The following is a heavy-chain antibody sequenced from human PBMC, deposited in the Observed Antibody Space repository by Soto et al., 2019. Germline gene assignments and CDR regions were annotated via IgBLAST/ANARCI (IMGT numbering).Heavy chain of an antibody. V-gene: IGHV4-39*01. CDR3: ARLPPLYEYVWGSYRLSCVGYFDY. Sequence: LSLTCTVSGGSISSSSYYWGWIRQPPGKGLEWIGSIYYSGSTYYNPSLKSRVTISVDTSKNQFSLKLSSVTAADTAVYYWARLPPLYEYVWGSYRLSCVGYFDYWGQGTLVTVSS. CDR1: GGSISSSSYY. J-gene: IGHJ4*02. D-gene: IGHD3-16*02. CDR2: IYYSGST.